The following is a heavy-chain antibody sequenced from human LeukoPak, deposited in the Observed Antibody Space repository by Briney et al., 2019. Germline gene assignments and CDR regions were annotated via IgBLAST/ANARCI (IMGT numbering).Heavy chain of an antibody. CDR3: ARDPGSGYEEHFDY. V-gene: IGHV3-48*03. CDR1: GFTFSSYE. CDR2: ISSSGSTM. Sequence: SGGSLRLSCAASGFTFSSYEMHWVRQAPGKGLEWVSYISSSGSTMYYTDSVKGRFTISRDNAKDSLYLQMNSLRAEDTAVYYCARDPGSGYEEHFDYWGQGTLVTVSS. D-gene: IGHD5-12*01. J-gene: IGHJ4*02.